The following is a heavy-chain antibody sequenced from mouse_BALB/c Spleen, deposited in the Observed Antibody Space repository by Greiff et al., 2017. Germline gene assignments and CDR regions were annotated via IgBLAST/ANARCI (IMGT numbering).Heavy chain of an antibody. CDR3: TRSGGNYRAWFAY. D-gene: IGHD2-1*01. J-gene: IGHJ3*01. CDR1: GFTFSNYW. V-gene: IGHV6-6*02. Sequence: EVQVVESGGGLVQPGGSMKLSCVASGFTFSNYWMNWVRQSPEKGLEWVAEIRLKSNNYATHYAESVKGRFTISRDDSKSSVYLQMNNLRAEDTGIYYYTRSGGNYRAWFAYWGQGTLVTVSA. CDR2: IRLKSNNYAT.